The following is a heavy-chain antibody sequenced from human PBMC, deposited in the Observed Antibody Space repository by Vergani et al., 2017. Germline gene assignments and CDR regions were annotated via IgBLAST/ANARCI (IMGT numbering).Heavy chain of an antibody. CDR3: ARAAEHSTWYYYMDV. J-gene: IGHJ6*03. CDR1: GYTFTSYG. V-gene: IGHV1-18*01. D-gene: IGHD6-13*01. Sequence: QVQLVQSGAEVKKPGASVKVSCKASGYTFTSYGISWVRQAPGQGLEWMGWISAYNGNTNYAQKLQGRVTMTTDTSTSTVYMELRSLRSDDTAVYYCARAAEHSTWYYYMDVWGKGTTVTVSS. CDR2: ISAYNGNT.